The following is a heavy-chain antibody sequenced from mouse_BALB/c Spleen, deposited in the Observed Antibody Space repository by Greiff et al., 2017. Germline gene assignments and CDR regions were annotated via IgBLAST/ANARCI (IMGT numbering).Heavy chain of an antibody. CDR2: ISDGGSYT. V-gene: IGHV5-4*02. Sequence: EVKLVESGGGLVKPGGSLKLSCAASGFTFSDYYMYWVRQTPEKRLEWVATISDGGSYTYYPDSVKGRFTISRDNAKNNLYLQMSSLKSEDTAMYYCARGLLRLRAWFAYWGQGTLVTVSA. CDR1: GFTFSDYY. CDR3: ARGLLRLRAWFAY. D-gene: IGHD1-2*01. J-gene: IGHJ3*01.